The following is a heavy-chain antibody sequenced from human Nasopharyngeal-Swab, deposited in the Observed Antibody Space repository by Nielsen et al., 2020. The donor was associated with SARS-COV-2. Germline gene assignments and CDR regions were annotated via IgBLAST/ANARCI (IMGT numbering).Heavy chain of an antibody. CDR3: ARGPPVIVVVTAPKNLNWFDP. CDR1: GGSFSGYY. Sequence: ETLSLTCAVYGGSFSGYYWSWIRQPPGKGLEWIGEINHSGSTNYNPSLKSRVTISVDTSKNQFSLKLSSVTAADTAVYYCARGPPVIVVVTAPKNLNWFDPWGQGTLVTVSS. V-gene: IGHV4-34*01. D-gene: IGHD2-21*02. CDR2: INHSGST. J-gene: IGHJ5*02.